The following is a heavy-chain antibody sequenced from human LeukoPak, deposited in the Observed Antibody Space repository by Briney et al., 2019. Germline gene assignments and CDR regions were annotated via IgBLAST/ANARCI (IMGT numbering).Heavy chain of an antibody. J-gene: IGHJ3*02. V-gene: IGHV3-21*01. CDR1: GFTFSSYS. Sequence: GGSLRLSCAASGFTFSSYSMNWVRQAPGKGLEWVSSISSSSSYIYYADSVKGRFTISRDNAKNSLYLQMNSLRAEDTAVYYCAREGKLDTAMVLDAFDIWGQGTMVTVSS. CDR3: AREGKLDTAMVLDAFDI. D-gene: IGHD5-18*01. CDR2: ISSSSSYI.